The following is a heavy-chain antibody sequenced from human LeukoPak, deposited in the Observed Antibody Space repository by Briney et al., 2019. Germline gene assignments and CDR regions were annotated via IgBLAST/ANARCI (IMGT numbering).Heavy chain of an antibody. V-gene: IGHV3-48*03. CDR1: GFIFSTYE. CDR3: AELGITMIGGV. Sequence: GGSLRLSCATSGFIFSTYEMNWVRQAPGKGLEWVAHISRSGTALYYADSVKGRFTISRDNARNSLDLQMNSLRAEDTAVYYCAELGITMIGGVWGKGTTVTVSS. D-gene: IGHD3-10*02. CDR2: ISRSGTAL. J-gene: IGHJ6*04.